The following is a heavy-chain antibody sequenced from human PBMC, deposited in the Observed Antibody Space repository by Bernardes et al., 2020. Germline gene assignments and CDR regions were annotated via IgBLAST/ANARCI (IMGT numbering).Heavy chain of an antibody. D-gene: IGHD6-19*01. Sequence: SETLSLNCSVSGGSFSAYYWSWLRQPPGKGLEWLGETNQSGNTKYNPSLKSRVTISVDTSKYQFSLRLSSVTAADTAVYYCARHPQNSSGWYFDYWGQGTLVTVSS. V-gene: IGHV4-34*01. J-gene: IGHJ4*02. CDR2: TNQSGNT. CDR3: ARHPQNSSGWYFDY. CDR1: GGSFSAYY.